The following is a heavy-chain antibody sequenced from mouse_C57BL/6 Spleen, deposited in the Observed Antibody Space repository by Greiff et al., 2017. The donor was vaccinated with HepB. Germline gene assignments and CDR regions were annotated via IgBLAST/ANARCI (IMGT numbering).Heavy chain of an antibody. CDR1: GYTFTSYW. Sequence: QVQLQQPGAELVMPGASVKLSCKASGYTFTSYWMHWVKQRPGQGLEWIGEIDPSDRYTTYNQKFKGKSTLTVDKYSSTAYMQLSSLTSEDSAVYYCARRGGYYGSSPYWYFDVWGTGTTVTVSS. D-gene: IGHD1-1*01. V-gene: IGHV1-69*01. J-gene: IGHJ1*03. CDR2: IDPSDRYT. CDR3: ARRGGYYGSSPYWYFDV.